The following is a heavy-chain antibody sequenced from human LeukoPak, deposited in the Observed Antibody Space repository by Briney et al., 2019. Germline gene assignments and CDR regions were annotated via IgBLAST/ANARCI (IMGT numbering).Heavy chain of an antibody. J-gene: IGHJ4*02. CDR2: IYYSGST. CDR3: ARAYSSGWYID. Sequence: SETLSLTCTVSGGSISSYYWSWNRQPPGKGLEWIGYIYYSGSTNYNPSLKSRVTISVDTSKNQFSLKLSSVTAADTAVYYCARAYSSGWYIDWGQGTLVTVSS. CDR1: GGSISSYY. D-gene: IGHD6-19*01. V-gene: IGHV4-59*01.